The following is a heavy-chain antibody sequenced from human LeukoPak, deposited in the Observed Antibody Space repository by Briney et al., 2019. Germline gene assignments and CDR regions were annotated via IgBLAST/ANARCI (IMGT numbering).Heavy chain of an antibody. D-gene: IGHD2-2*01. V-gene: IGHV4-39*01. Sequence: SETLSLTCTVSGGSISSSSYYWGWIRQPPGKGLEWIGSIYYSGSTYYNPSLKSRVTISVDTSKNQFSLKLSSVTAADTAVYYCASATPGYCSSTSCYPGPYYYYGMDVWGQGTTVTVSS. CDR2: IYYSGST. CDR3: ASATPGYCSSTSCYPGPYYYYGMDV. CDR1: GGSISSSSYY. J-gene: IGHJ6*02.